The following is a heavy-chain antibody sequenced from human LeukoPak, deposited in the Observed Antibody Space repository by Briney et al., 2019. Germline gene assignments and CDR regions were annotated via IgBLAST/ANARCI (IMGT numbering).Heavy chain of an antibody. J-gene: IGHJ3*02. CDR1: GFTFSSYW. Sequence: GGSLRLSCAASGFTFSSYWMHWVRQAPGKGLVWVSRINTDGSSTSYADSVKGRFTISRDNAKNTLYLQMNSLRAEDTAVYYCARSAYDFWSAPAIGDAFDIWGQGTMVTVSS. D-gene: IGHD3-3*01. V-gene: IGHV3-74*01. CDR3: ARSAYDFWSAPAIGDAFDI. CDR2: INTDGSST.